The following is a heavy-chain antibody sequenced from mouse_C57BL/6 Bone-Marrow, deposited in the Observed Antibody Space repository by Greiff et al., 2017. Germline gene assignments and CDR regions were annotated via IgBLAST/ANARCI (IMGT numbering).Heavy chain of an antibody. V-gene: IGHV5-9-1*02. J-gene: IGHJ2*01. Sequence: EVKLVESGAGLVKPGGSLKLSCAASGFTFSSYAMSWVRQTPEKRLEWVAYISSGGDYIYYADTVKGRFTISRDNARNTLYLQMSSLKSEDTAMYYCTRSGRLLWYFDDWGQGTTLTVSS. D-gene: IGHD1-1*02. CDR3: TRSGRLLWYFDD. CDR2: ISSGGDYI. CDR1: GFTFSSYA.